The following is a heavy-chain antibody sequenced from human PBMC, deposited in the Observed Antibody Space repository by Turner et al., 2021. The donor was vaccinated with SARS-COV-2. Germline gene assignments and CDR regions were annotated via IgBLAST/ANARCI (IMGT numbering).Heavy chain of an antibody. Sequence: VQLQVSGPGLVKPSETLSLTCTLSGVSISSYCWSWIRQSPEKGLEWIAYICYSGSTHHNPSLKSRVTISLDTSKNQFSLKLISVTAADTAVYYCARLKLGSGYNWFDPWGQGTLVTVSS. CDR1: GVSISSYC. CDR3: ARLKLGSGYNWFDP. J-gene: IGHJ5*02. CDR2: ICYSGST. V-gene: IGHV4-59*01. D-gene: IGHD3-3*01.